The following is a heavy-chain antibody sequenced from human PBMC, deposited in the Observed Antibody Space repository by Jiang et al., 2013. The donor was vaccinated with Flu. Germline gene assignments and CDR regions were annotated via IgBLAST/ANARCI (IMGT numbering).Heavy chain of an antibody. J-gene: IGHJ4*02. CDR2: IYYSGST. Sequence: GPGLVKPSETLSLTCTVSGGSISSYYWSWIRQPPGKGLEWIGYIYYSGSTYYNPSLKSRVTISVDTSKNQFSLKLSSVTAADTAVYYCAGEEWEGRDYWGQGTLVTVSS. CDR1: GGSISSYY. CDR3: AGEEWEGRDY. D-gene: IGHD1-26*01. V-gene: IGHV4-59*12.